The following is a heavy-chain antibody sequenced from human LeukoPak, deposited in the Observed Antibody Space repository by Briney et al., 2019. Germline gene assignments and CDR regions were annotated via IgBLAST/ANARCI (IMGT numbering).Heavy chain of an antibody. D-gene: IGHD3-22*01. CDR2: IYTSGST. CDR3: ARHRDSSYYYDSSGYRNWFDP. CDR1: GGSISSYY. Sequence: SETLSLTCTVSGGSISSYYWSWIRQPAGKGLEWIGRIYTSGSTNYNPSLKSRVTMSVDTSKNQFSLKLSSVTAADTAVYYCARHRDSSYYYDSSGYRNWFDPWGQGTLVTVSS. J-gene: IGHJ5*02. V-gene: IGHV4-4*07.